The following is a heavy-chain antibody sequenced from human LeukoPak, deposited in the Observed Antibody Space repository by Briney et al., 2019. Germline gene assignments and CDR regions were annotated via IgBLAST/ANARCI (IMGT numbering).Heavy chain of an antibody. Sequence: PGGSLRLSCAASGFTFSSYGMHWVRQAPGKGLEWVAVISYDGSNKYYADSVKGRFTISRDNSKNTLYLQMNSLRAEDTAAYYCARVPHSVVPAAISFDPWGQGILVTVSS. V-gene: IGHV3-30*03. D-gene: IGHD2-2*01. J-gene: IGHJ5*02. CDR2: ISYDGSNK. CDR3: ARVPHSVVPAAISFDP. CDR1: GFTFSSYG.